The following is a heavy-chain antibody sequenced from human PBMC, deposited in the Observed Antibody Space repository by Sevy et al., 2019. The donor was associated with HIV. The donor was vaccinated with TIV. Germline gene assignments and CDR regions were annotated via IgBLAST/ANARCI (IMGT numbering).Heavy chain of an antibody. CDR3: PREECTKPNDY. V-gene: IGHV3-23*01. Sequence: GGSLRLSCAASGFTFSKYSMSWVRQPPGKGLEWVSTLSFGCGEINYADSVKGRFTISRENSKRSVYQQMNNLRPEDTPVYYCPREECTKPNDYWGQGTLVTVSS. CDR2: LSFGCGEI. D-gene: IGHD2-8*01. J-gene: IGHJ4*02. CDR1: GFTFSKYS.